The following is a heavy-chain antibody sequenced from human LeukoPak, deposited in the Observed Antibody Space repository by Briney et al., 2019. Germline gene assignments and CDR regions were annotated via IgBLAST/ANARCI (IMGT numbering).Heavy chain of an antibody. CDR3: ARGGYCSGRSCSYHKRRAFDI. CDR2: IYYSGST. D-gene: IGHD2-15*01. CDR1: GGSISSGGYY. Sequence: PSETLSLTCTVSGGSISSGGYYWSWIRQHPGTGLEWIGYIYYSGSTYYNPSLKSRVTISVDTSKNQFSLKLSSVTAADTAVYYCARGGYCSGRSCSYHKRRAFDIWGQGTMGTVSS. V-gene: IGHV4-31*03. J-gene: IGHJ3*02.